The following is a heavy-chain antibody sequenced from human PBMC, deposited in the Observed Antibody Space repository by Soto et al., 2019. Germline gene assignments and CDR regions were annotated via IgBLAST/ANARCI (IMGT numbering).Heavy chain of an antibody. J-gene: IGHJ6*02. CDR1: GFTFSSYA. CDR2: ISGSGGST. Sequence: PGGSLRLSCAASGFTFSSYAMSWVRQAPGKGLEWVSAISGSGGSTYYADSVKGRFTISRDNSKNTLYLQMNSLRAEDTAVYYCAKVGRPGYSYADYSYYGMDVWGQGTTVTVSS. V-gene: IGHV3-23*01. CDR3: AKVGRPGYSYADYSYYGMDV. D-gene: IGHD5-18*01.